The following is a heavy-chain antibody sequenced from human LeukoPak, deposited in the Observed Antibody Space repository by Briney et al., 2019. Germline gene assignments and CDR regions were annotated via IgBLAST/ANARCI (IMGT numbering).Heavy chain of an antibody. CDR2: IWYDGSNK. Sequence: GGSLRLSCAASGFTFSSYGMHWVRQAPGKGLEWAAVIWYDGSNKYYADSVKGRFTISRDNSKNTLYLQMNSLRAEDTAVYYCARVKRIAAARGPAFDIWGQGTMVTVSS. V-gene: IGHV3-33*01. CDR3: ARVKRIAAARGPAFDI. J-gene: IGHJ3*02. CDR1: GFTFSSYG. D-gene: IGHD6-13*01.